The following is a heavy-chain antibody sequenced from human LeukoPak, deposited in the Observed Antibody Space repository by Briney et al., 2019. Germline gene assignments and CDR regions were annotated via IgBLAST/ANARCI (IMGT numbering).Heavy chain of an antibody. V-gene: IGHV3-30*03. D-gene: IGHD5-18*01. CDR2: ISYDGSDK. CDR1: GFTFSSYG. CDR3: ARKPPVDTVMVDY. J-gene: IGHJ4*02. Sequence: GGSLRLSCAASGFTFSSYGMHWVRQAPGKGLEWVAVISYDGSDKYSADSVKGRFTISRDNSKNTLYLQMNSLRAEDTAVYYCARKPPVDTVMVDYWGQGTLVTVSS.